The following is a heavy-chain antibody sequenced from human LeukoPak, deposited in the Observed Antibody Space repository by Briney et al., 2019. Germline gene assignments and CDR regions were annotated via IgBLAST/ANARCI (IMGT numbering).Heavy chain of an antibody. CDR2: INHSGSA. V-gene: IGHV4-34*01. D-gene: IGHD3-22*01. CDR3: ARGKYDSSDYSGGWYYFDY. CDR1: GGSFSGYH. J-gene: IGHJ4*02. Sequence: SVTLSLTCAVFGGSFSGYHWTWIRQSPGKGLEWIGQINHSGSANYNRSLKSRVTITIESSKNQFSLELSSVTAADSAMYFCARGKYDSSDYSGGWYYFDYWGQGTLVTVSS.